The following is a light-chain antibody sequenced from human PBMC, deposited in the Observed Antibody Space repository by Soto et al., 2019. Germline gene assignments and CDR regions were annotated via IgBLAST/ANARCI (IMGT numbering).Light chain of an antibody. CDR1: QSVSSN. CDR3: QQYNNWPRT. V-gene: IGKV3-15*01. J-gene: IGKJ1*01. CDR2: GAS. Sequence: EVVLTQSPVTLSLSPGERATLSCRAGQSVSSNLAWYQQQPGQAPRLLIYGASTRATGIPARFSGSGSGTEFTLTISSLQSEDFAVYYCQQYNNWPRTFGQGTKVDIK.